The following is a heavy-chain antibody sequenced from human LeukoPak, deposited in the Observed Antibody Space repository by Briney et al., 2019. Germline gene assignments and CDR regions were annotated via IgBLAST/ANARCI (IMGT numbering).Heavy chain of an antibody. CDR2: ISSSSSYI. V-gene: IGHV3-21*01. J-gene: IGHJ3*02. D-gene: IGHD3-10*01. CDR3: ARLISGALTMVTSGGAFDI. CDR1: GFAFSTYS. Sequence: PGGSLRLSCAASGFAFSTYSMSWVRQAPGKGLEWVSFISSSSSYIYNADSVKGRFTISRDNAETSLYLHMYSLRAEDTAVYYCARLISGALTMVTSGGAFDIWGQGTMVSVSS.